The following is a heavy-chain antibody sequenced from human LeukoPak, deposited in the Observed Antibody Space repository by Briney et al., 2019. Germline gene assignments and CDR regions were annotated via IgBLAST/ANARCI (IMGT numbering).Heavy chain of an antibody. Sequence: GGSLRLSCAAPGFIFSDHYMDWVRQAPGKGLEWVGRIRNKVNGYTTEYAASVKGRFGISRDDPSNSLFLQMNSLKIEDTAVYFCARTYSSSWDSTYFDYWGQGTLVTVSS. V-gene: IGHV3-72*01. D-gene: IGHD6-13*01. CDR1: GFIFSDHY. J-gene: IGHJ4*02. CDR2: IRNKVNGYTT. CDR3: ARTYSSSWDSTYFDY.